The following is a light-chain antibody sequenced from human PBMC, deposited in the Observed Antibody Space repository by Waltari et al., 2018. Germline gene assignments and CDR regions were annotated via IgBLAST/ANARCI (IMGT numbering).Light chain of an antibody. CDR1: QSVFHSSDSKNY. Sequence: DIVMTQSPDSLAVSLGERATINCKSSQSVFHSSDSKNYLTWYQQKPGQHPKLLIYWASTRQSGVPDRFSGSGSGTDFTLTISSLQAEDVALYYCQQHYSSPLTFGGGTKVEIQ. J-gene: IGKJ4*01. CDR2: WAS. V-gene: IGKV4-1*01. CDR3: QQHYSSPLT.